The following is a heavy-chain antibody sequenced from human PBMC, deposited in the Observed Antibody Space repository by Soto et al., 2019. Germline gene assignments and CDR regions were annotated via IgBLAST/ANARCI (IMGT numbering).Heavy chain of an antibody. V-gene: IGHV1-18*01. CDR2: ISAYNGNT. J-gene: IGHJ4*02. D-gene: IGHD3-9*01. CDR1: GYTFTSYG. Sequence: QVQLVQSGAEVKKPGASVKVSCKASGYTFTSYGISWVRQAPGQGLEWMGWISAYNGNTNYAQKLQGRVTITTDTYTSTAYMELRSLRSDDTAVYYCARDEDYDILTGYYRFFDYWGQGTLVTVSS. CDR3: ARDEDYDILTGYYRFFDY.